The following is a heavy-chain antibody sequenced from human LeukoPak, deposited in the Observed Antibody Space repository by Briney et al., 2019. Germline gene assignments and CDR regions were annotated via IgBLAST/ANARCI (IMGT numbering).Heavy chain of an antibody. D-gene: IGHD3-22*01. V-gene: IGHV3-74*01. Sequence: PGGSLRVSCAASGLTFSGYWMHWVRQGPGKGLVWVARIKTDGSSTTYAGSVKGRFAISRDNAKNTLYLQMNSLRAEDTAVYYCARDPDLSGYSFLDYWGQGSLVTVSS. J-gene: IGHJ4*02. CDR2: IKTDGSST. CDR3: ARDPDLSGYSFLDY. CDR1: GLTFSGYW.